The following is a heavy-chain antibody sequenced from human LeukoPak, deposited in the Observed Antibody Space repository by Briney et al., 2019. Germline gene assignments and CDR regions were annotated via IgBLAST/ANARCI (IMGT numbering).Heavy chain of an antibody. V-gene: IGHV3-48*02. D-gene: IGHD2-2*01. CDR1: GFTVSSNY. Sequence: PGGSLRLSCAASGFTVSSNYMSWVRQAPGKGLEGVSYISSSSSTIYYADSVKGRFTISRDNAENSLYLQMNSLRDEDTAVYYCARDRGRVEPAAIGYWGQGTLVTVSS. CDR2: ISSSSSTI. J-gene: IGHJ4*02. CDR3: ARDRGRVEPAAIGY.